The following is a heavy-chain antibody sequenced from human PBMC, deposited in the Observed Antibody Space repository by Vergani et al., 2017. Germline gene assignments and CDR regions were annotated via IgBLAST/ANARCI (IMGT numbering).Heavy chain of an antibody. CDR2: IIPILGIA. V-gene: IGHV1-69*08. Sequence: QVQLVQSGAEVKKPGSSVKVSCKASGGTFSSYTISWVRRAPGQGLEWMGRIIPILGIANYAQKFQGRVTITADKSTSTAYMELSSLRSEDTAVYYCARDEVATIGEYYFDYWGQGTLVTVSS. CDR1: GGTFSSYT. CDR3: ARDEVATIGEYYFDY. D-gene: IGHD5-12*01. J-gene: IGHJ4*02.